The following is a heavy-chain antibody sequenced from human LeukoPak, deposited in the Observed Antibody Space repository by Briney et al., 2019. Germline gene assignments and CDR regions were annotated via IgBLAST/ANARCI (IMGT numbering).Heavy chain of an antibody. V-gene: IGHV4-34*01. D-gene: IGHD3-16*01. Sequence: SETLSLTCAVYGGSFSGYYWSWIRQPPGKGLEWIGEINHSGSTNYNPSLKSRVTISVDTSKNQFSLKLSSVTAADTAVYYCARVSWGYDYVLGGYYYMDVWGKGTTVTVSS. CDR3: ARVSWGYDYVLGGYYYMDV. CDR1: GGSFSGYY. CDR2: INHSGST. J-gene: IGHJ6*03.